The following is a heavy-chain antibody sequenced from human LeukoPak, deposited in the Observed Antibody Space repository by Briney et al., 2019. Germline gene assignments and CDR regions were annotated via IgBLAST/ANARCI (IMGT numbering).Heavy chain of an antibody. CDR1: GFTFSSYS. V-gene: IGHV3-21*01. CDR3: ARRYDRYCSSTSCQNWFDP. J-gene: IGHJ5*02. D-gene: IGHD2-2*01. CDR2: ISSSSYI. Sequence: GGSLRLSCAASGFTFSSYSMNWVRQAPGKGLEWVSSISSSSYIYYADSVKGRFTISRDNAKNSLYLQMNSLRAEDTAVYYCARRYDRYCSSTSCQNWFDPWGQGTLVTVSS.